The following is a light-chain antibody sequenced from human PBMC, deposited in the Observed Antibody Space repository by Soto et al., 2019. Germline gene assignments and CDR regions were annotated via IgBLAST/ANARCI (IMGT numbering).Light chain of an antibody. CDR3: SSYTSSSTIYV. V-gene: IGLV2-14*01. CDR2: EVS. CDR1: ISDVGGYNY. Sequence: QSVLTQPASLSGSPGQSITISCTGTISDVGGYNYVSWYQQHPGKAPKLMIYEVSNRPSGASNRFSGSKSGNTASLTISGLQAEDEADYYCSSYTSSSTIYVFGTGTKVTVL. J-gene: IGLJ1*01.